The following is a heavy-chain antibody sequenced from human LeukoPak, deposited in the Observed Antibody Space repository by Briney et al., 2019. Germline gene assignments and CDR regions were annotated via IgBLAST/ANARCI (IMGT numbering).Heavy chain of an antibody. CDR1: GFTFSDCI. D-gene: IGHD3-3*01. CDR2: ISGSGKTM. CDR3: ARPPSITNPYYGMDV. Sequence: GGSLRLSCAASGFTFSDCIMNWVRQAPGKGLEWVSHISGSGKTMYYADSVKGRFTISRDNAKNSLYLQMNSLRVEDTAVYYCARPPSITNPYYGMDVWGQGTTVTVSS. J-gene: IGHJ6*02. V-gene: IGHV3-48*04.